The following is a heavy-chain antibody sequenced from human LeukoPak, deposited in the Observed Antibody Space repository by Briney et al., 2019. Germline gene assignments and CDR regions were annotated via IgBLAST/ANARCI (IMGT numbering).Heavy chain of an antibody. D-gene: IGHD1-1*01. J-gene: IGHJ6*02. CDR2: MNPNSGNT. V-gene: IGHV1-8*01. Sequence: ASVKVSCKASGYTFTSYDINWVRQATGQGLEWMGWMNPNSGNTGYAQKFQGRVTMTRNTSISTAYMELSSLRSEDTAVYYCARDLSNNLIAYYYGMDVWGQGTTVTVSS. CDR1: GYTFTSYD. CDR3: ARDLSNNLIAYYYGMDV.